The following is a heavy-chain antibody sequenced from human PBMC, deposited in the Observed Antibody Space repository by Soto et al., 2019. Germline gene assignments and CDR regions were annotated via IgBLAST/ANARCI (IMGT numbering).Heavy chain of an antibody. V-gene: IGHV4-39*01. Sequence: SETLSLTCTVSGGSISSSPYYWAWIRQPPGKELQWIGNIYYNGNTFYKQSLRSRVTNSIDTSKSQFSLGLSTVTASDKAVYYCARHGPLTNNWNQLNCWGQGTLVTVSS. CDR1: GGSISSSPYY. D-gene: IGHD1-1*01. CDR3: ARHGPLTNNWNQLNC. J-gene: IGHJ4*02. CDR2: IYYNGNT.